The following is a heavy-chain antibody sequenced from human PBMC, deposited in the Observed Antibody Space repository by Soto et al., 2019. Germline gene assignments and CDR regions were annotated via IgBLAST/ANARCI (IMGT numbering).Heavy chain of an antibody. CDR2: ISFDGRDT. V-gene: IGHV3-30-3*01. D-gene: IGHD3-22*01. CDR1: GFTFTSYP. Sequence: GGSLSLSCAASGFTFTSYPLHWVRQAPGKGLEWVAFISFDGRDTYYPDSLKGRFTISRDDSKNTVYLQINSLRPEDTAVYYCARDYYDSSGYLLHWGQGTTLTVS. CDR3: ARDYYDSSGYLLH. J-gene: IGHJ4*02.